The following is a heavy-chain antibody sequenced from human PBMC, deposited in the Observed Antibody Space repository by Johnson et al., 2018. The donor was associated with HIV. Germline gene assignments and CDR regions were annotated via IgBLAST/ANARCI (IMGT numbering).Heavy chain of an antibody. CDR3: ARLPSWRGAFDI. V-gene: IGHV3-30*14. Sequence: QVQLVESGGGVVQPGRSLRLSCAASGFTFSSYAMHWVRQAPGKGLEWVAVISYDGSNKYYADSVKGRFTISRDNSKTTLYLQMNSLRAEDTAVYYCARLPSWRGAFDIWGQGTMVTVSS. CDR1: GFTFSSYA. D-gene: IGHD3-10*01. CDR2: ISYDGSNK. J-gene: IGHJ3*02.